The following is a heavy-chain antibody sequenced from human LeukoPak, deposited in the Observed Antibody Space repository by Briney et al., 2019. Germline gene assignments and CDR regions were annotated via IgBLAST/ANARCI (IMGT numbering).Heavy chain of an antibody. J-gene: IGHJ4*02. CDR1: GFTFSAYA. D-gene: IGHD2-2*01. CDR3: ARDTAAVPAGDY. CDR2: ISYDGSNK. V-gene: IGHV3-30*07. Sequence: GRSLRLSCAASGFTFSAYAMHWVRQAPGKGLEWVAVISYDGSNKYYADSVKGRFTISGDNAKNSLYLQMNSLRVEDTAVYYCARDTAAVPAGDYWGQGTLVTVSS.